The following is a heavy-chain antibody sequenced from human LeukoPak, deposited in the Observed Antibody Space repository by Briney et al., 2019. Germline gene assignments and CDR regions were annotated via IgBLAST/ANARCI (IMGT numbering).Heavy chain of an antibody. V-gene: IGHV4-31*03. J-gene: IGHJ6*02. D-gene: IGHD2/OR15-2a*01. CDR1: GGSISSGGSY. CDR3: ARERRNPVGYYGLDV. Sequence: SQTLSLTCNVSGGSISSGGSYWSWIRQHPGKGLEWIGYISYSGSTYYNPPLKSRVPISVDTSKNQFSLKLSSVTAADTAVYYCARERRNPVGYYGLDVWGQGTTVTVSS. CDR2: ISYSGST.